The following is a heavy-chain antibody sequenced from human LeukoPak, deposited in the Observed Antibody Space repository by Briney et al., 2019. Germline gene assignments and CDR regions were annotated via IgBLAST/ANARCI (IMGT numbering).Heavy chain of an antibody. V-gene: IGHV7-4-1*02. D-gene: IGHD5-12*01. Sequence: HWASVKVSCKASGYSFTSYAMNWVRQAPGQGLEWMGWINPNTGNPTYAQGFTGRFVFSLDTSVSTAYLQISSLKAEDTAVYYCARGYSGYDYYFDYWGQGTLVTVSS. CDR2: INPNTGNP. CDR3: ARGYSGYDYYFDY. CDR1: GYSFTSYA. J-gene: IGHJ4*02.